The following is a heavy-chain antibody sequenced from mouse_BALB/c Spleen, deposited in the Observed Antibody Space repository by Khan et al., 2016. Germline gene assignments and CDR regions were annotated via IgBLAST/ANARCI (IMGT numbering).Heavy chain of an antibody. D-gene: IGHD3-3*01. CDR1: VDSITNNY. CDR3: SRYVRDAMHS. V-gene: IGHV3-8*02. CDR2: ISYSGGN. J-gene: IGHJ4*01. Sequence: EVQLQESGPSLVKPSQTLSLTCSVIVDSITNNYWNWIRKFPGNKLEYMGYISYSGGNYYNPSLQSRISITRDTSKNQYYLQLNSVTTEYTATYYSSRYVRDAMHSWGQGTSVTVSS.